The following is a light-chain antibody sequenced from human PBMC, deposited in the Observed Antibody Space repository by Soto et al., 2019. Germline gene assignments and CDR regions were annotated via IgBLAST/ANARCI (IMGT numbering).Light chain of an antibody. Sequence: ETVLTQSPGTLSLSPGESATLSCRASQAVSSNYLAWYQQKPGQAPKLLIYAASTRAPGIPDRFTGRVSGTDFTLTFTRLEPEDFAAYYCQQYGSSVLYAFGQGTKLEI. CDR1: QAVSSNY. CDR3: QQYGSSVLYA. V-gene: IGKV3-20*01. J-gene: IGKJ2*01. CDR2: AAS.